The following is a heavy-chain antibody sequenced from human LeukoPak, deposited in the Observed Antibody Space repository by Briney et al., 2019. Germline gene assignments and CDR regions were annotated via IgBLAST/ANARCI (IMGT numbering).Heavy chain of an antibody. J-gene: IGHJ3*02. CDR3: ARLMTGRRGAFDI. D-gene: IGHD3-10*01. Sequence: GGSLRLSCAASGFTFSSYEMNWVRQAPGKGLEWVSYISSSGSTIYYADSVKGRFTISRDNAKNSLYLQMNSRRAEDTAVYYCARLMTGRRGAFDIWGQGTMVTVSS. CDR2: ISSSGSTI. CDR1: GFTFSSYE. V-gene: IGHV3-48*03.